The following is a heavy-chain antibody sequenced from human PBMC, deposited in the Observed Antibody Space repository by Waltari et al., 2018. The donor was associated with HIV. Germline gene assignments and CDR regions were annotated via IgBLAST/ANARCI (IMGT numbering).Heavy chain of an antibody. D-gene: IGHD3-10*01. CDR3: ARDRSWYHYYGMDV. CDR1: GYTCTGYY. CDR2: INPNSGGT. V-gene: IGHV1-2*02. J-gene: IGHJ6*02. Sequence: QVQLVQSGAEVKKPGASVKVSCKASGYTCTGYYMHWVRQAPGQGLEWMGWINPNSGGTNYAQKFLGRVTMTRDTSINTAYMELSRLRSDDTAVYYCARDRSWYHYYGMDVWGQGTTVTVSS.